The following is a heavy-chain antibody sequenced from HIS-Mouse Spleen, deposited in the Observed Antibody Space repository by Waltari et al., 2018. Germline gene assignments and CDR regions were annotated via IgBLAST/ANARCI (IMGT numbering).Heavy chain of an antibody. Sequence: EVQLVESGGGLVKPGGSLRLSCAASGFTFSNAWMRWVPQAPGKGLEWVGRIKSKADGGTTDYAAPVKGRFTISRDDSKNTLYLQMNSLKTEDTAVYYCTTDGPPGGLVWDFDYWGQGTLVTVSS. D-gene: IGHD3-16*01. CDR2: IKSKADGGTT. J-gene: IGHJ4*02. V-gene: IGHV3-15*01. CDR3: TTDGPPGGLVWDFDY. CDR1: GFTFSNAW.